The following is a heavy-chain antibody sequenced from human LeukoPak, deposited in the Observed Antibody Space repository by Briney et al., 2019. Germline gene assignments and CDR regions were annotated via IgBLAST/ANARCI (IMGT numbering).Heavy chain of an antibody. V-gene: IGHV1-69*05. Sequence: SVKVSCKASGGTFSSYAISWVRQAPGQGLEWMGGIIPIFGTANYAQKFQGRVTITTDESTSTVYMELSSLRSEDTAVYYCARDREGAGYYYYYMDVWGKGTTVTVSS. CDR1: GGTFSSYA. CDR2: IIPIFGTA. D-gene: IGHD1-26*01. CDR3: ARDREGAGYYYYYMDV. J-gene: IGHJ6*03.